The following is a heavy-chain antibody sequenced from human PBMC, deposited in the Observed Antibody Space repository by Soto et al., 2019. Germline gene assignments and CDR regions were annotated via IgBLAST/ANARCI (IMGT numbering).Heavy chain of an antibody. CDR1: GGTFSSYT. V-gene: IGHV1-69*04. D-gene: IGHD5-12*01. Sequence: SVKVSCKASGGTFSSYTISWVRQAPGQGLEWMGRIIPILGIANYAQKFQGRVTITADKSTSTAYMELSSLRSEDTAVYYCAREEYSGYDWDDPSMLDYSGQGSLVTVSS. CDR3: AREEYSGYDWDDPSMLDY. CDR2: IIPILGIA. J-gene: IGHJ4*02.